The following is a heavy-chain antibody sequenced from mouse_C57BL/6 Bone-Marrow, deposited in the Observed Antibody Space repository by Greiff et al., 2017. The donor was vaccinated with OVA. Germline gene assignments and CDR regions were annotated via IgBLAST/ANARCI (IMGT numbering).Heavy chain of an antibody. Sequence: QVQLQQPGAELVRPGSSVKLSCKASGYTFTSYWMHWVKQRPIQGLEWIGNIDPSDSETHYNQKFKNKAILTVDKASSTVYMQLSSLTSEDSAVNYRANLSSLYAMDYWGQGTSVTVSS. J-gene: IGHJ4*01. CDR2: IDPSDSET. D-gene: IGHD1-1*01. V-gene: IGHV1-52*01. CDR3: ANLSSLYAMDY. CDR1: GYTFTSYW.